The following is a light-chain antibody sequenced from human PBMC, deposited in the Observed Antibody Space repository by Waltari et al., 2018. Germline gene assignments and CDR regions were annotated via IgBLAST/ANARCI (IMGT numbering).Light chain of an antibody. CDR3: GADHGRGSNFVYV. Sequence: QPVLTQAPSASASLGASVPLTCTLSSAYSNYKVDWYQQRPGTGPRFVMRVGTGGIVGSRGDGIPDRFSVSGSGLNRYLTIKNIQEEDESDYHCGADHGRGSNFVYVFGNGTKVTVL. V-gene: IGLV9-49*01. CDR1: SAYSNYK. CDR2: VGTGGIVG. J-gene: IGLJ1*01.